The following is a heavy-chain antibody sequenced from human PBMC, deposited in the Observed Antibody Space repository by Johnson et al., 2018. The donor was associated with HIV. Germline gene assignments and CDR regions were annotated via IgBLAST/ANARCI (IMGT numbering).Heavy chain of an antibody. D-gene: IGHD6-19*01. CDR3: AGRSSAWYEDAFDI. J-gene: IGHJ3*02. CDR2: ISWTSGSI. V-gene: IGHV3-9*01. Sequence: VQLVESGGGLVQPGRSLRLSCAASGFTFDDYAMHWVRQAPGQGLEWVSGISWTSGSIGYADSVKGRFTISREHATHSLYLQMNSRRAEDTAVYYCAGRSSAWYEDAFDIWGQGTMVTVSS. CDR1: GFTFDDYA.